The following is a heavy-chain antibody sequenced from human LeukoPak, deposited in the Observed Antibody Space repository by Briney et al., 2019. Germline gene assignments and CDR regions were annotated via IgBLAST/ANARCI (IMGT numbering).Heavy chain of an antibody. J-gene: IGHJ4*02. Sequence: SETLSLTCTVSGVSISSYYWSWIRQPPRKGLEWIGYIYYSGYTDYNPSLKSRVTMSVDTSKNHFSLKLTSVTAADTAVYYCATLQSSGYDYSDYWGQGILVTVSS. D-gene: IGHD3-22*01. CDR2: IYYSGYT. V-gene: IGHV4-59*08. CDR3: ATLQSSGYDYSDY. CDR1: GVSISSYY.